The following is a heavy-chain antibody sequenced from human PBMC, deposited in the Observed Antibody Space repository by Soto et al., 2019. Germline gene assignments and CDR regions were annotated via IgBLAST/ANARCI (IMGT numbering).Heavy chain of an antibody. CDR1: GYTFTSYG. CDR2: ISAYNGNT. CDR3: ARAPLIIWFGESLNWFDP. D-gene: IGHD3-10*01. J-gene: IGHJ5*02. Sequence: QVQLVQSGAEVKKPGASVKVSCKASGYTFTSYGISWVRQAPGQGLEWMGWISAYNGNTNYAQKLQGRVTMTTDTSTSTAYMELRSLRSDDTAVYYCARAPLIIWFGESLNWFDPWGQGTLVTVSS. V-gene: IGHV1-18*01.